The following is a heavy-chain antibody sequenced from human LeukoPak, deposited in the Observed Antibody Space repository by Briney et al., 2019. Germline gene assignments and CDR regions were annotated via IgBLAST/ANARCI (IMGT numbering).Heavy chain of an antibody. CDR2: HSGSGTIM. Sequence: GGSLRLSCVGSGLTFGNYAMSWVRQGPGKGLEWVSSHSGSGTIMNYAASVKGRFTISRDNSKSTLYLQLNNLGAEDTALYYCAKEATASYRISAFDVWGHGTMVIVSS. J-gene: IGHJ3*01. CDR1: GLTFGNYA. V-gene: IGHV3-23*01. CDR3: AKEATASYRISAFDV. D-gene: IGHD1-14*01.